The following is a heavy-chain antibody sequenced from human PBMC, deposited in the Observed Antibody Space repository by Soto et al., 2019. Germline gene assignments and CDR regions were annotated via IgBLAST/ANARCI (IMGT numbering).Heavy chain of an antibody. CDR3: ARIDVDTTMETVSACEI. CDR1: GGSISSGGYS. V-gene: IGHV4-30-2*01. Sequence: QLQLQESGSGLVKPSQTLSLTCAVSGGSISSGGYSWSWMLQPPGKGLEWIGYIFHRGNTYYNPSLNRRGTISVDRSKHQLSLNLSSVAAADTAVYYCARIDVDTTMETVSACEIWGQGTMVTV. CDR2: IFHRGNT. J-gene: IGHJ3*02. D-gene: IGHD5-18*01.